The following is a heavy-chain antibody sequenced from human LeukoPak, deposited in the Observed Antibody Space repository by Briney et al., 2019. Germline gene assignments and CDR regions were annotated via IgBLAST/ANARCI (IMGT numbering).Heavy chain of an antibody. J-gene: IGHJ4*02. CDR2: IASDGRNK. CDR1: KFTFSSYA. V-gene: IGHV3-30*04. CDR3: ARRAI. Sequence: GGSLRVCCAASKFTFSSYAMHWVRQAPGKGLEGVAVIASDGRNKYDADSVKGRLTISRDNSKNTLYLQMNSLRADDTAAYYCARRAIWGQGTLVTVSS.